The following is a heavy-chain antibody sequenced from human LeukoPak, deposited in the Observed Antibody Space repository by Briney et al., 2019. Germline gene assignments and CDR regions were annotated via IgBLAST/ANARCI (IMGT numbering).Heavy chain of an antibody. Sequence: SETLSLTCSVSGGSISSYYWSWIRQPPGKGLEWIGYIYYSGSTNYNPSLRSRVTISVDTSKNQFSLKLSSVTAADTAVYYCAREGFSSGSYRFDYWGQATMVTVSS. CDR2: IYYSGST. CDR1: GGSISSYY. V-gene: IGHV4-59*01. D-gene: IGHD3-10*01. J-gene: IGHJ4*02. CDR3: AREGFSSGSYRFDY.